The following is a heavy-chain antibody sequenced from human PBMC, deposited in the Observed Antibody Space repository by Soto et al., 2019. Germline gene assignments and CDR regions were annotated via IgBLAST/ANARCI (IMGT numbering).Heavy chain of an antibody. D-gene: IGHD6-19*01. CDR2: ISYDGSNK. V-gene: IGHV3-30*18. CDR1: GFTFSSYG. CDR3: AKGLVAGYYYYYGMDV. J-gene: IGHJ6*02. Sequence: QVQLVESGGGVVQPGRSLRLSCAASGFTFSSYGMHWVRQAPGKGLEWVAVISYDGSNKYYADSVKGRFTISRDNSKNTLYLQMNSLRAEDTAVYYCAKGLVAGYYYYYGMDVWGQGTTVTVSS.